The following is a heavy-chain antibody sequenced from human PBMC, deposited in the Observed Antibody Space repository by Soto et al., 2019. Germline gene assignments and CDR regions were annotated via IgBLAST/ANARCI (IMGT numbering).Heavy chain of an antibody. CDR1: GFTFSSYE. D-gene: IGHD3-3*01. V-gene: IGHV3-48*03. CDR2: ISSSGSTI. J-gene: IGHJ5*02. Sequence: EVQLVESGGGLVQPGGSLRLSCAASGFTFSSYEMNWVRQAPGKGLEWVSYISSSGSTIYYADSVKGRFTISRDNAKNSLYLQMNSLRAEDTAVYYCARDLSGDWNYDFHPGSWGQGTLVTVSS. CDR3: ARDLSGDWNYDFHPGS.